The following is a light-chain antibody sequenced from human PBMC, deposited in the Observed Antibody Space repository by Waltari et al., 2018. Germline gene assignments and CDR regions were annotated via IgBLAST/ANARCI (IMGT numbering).Light chain of an antibody. V-gene: IGLV3-1*01. CDR1: KLGDKY. CDR3: QAWDSSTVV. CDR2: QDS. Sequence: SYELTQPPPVSVSPGPTASITCSGDKLGDKYVSWYQLKPGQSPVLVIYQDSQRPSGIPERFSGSNSGNTATLTISGTQAMDEADYYCQAWDSSTVVFGGGTKLTVL. J-gene: IGLJ2*01.